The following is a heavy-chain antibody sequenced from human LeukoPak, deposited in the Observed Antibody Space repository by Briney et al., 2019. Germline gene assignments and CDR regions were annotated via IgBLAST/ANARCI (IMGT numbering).Heavy chain of an antibody. Sequence: GGPLRFSFAASGFPFGGFALSGVGQAPGRGLRWVSAISGSGGSTYYADSVKGRFTISRDNSKNTLYLQMNSLRAEDTAVYYCAKDLNWDAFDIWGQGTMVTVSS. CDR3: AKDLNWDAFDI. D-gene: IGHD1-20*01. CDR1: GFPFGGFA. J-gene: IGHJ3*02. V-gene: IGHV3-23*01. CDR2: ISGSGGST.